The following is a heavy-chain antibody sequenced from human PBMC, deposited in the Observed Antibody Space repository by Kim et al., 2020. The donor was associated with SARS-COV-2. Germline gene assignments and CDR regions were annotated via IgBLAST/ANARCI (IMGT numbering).Heavy chain of an antibody. CDR3: VRDRMGGAAF. Sequence: GGSLRLFCATSGFTFSAYDMNWVRQAPGKGLEWLSFITKSSTTIYYADSVEGRFTISRDNAKNTLYLQMNSLRDEDTALYYCVRDRMGGAAF. J-gene: IGHJ3*01. CDR1: GFTFSAYD. V-gene: IGHV3-48*02. CDR2: ITKSSTTI. D-gene: IGHD3-16*01.